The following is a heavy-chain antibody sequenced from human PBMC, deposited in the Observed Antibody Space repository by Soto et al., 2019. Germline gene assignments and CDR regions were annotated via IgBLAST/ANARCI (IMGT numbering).Heavy chain of an antibody. J-gene: IGHJ4*02. CDR2: IYYGGST. CDR3: ARERYEGRIDY. Sequence: PSETLSLTCTVSGGSASSYYWSWIRQPPGGGLEWLAYIYYGGSTTYNPSLKSRLAMSVDTSKNQFSLNLRSVTAADTAVYYCARERYEGRIDYWGRGXLVTVYS. CDR1: GGSASSYY. V-gene: IGHV4-59*02. D-gene: IGHD2-2*01.